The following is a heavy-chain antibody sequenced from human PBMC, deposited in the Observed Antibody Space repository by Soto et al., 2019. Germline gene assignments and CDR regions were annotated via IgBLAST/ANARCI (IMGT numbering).Heavy chain of an antibody. D-gene: IGHD2-21*02. Sequence: EVQLVESGGGLVQPGGSLRLSCAASGFTFSSYWMHWVRQAPGKGLVWVSRINSDGSSTNYADSVKGRFTISRDNAKNTVYLQMNSPGADDTAVYYCARANGGDGLSGGGYFDYWGQGALVTVSS. CDR3: ARANGGDGLSGGGYFDY. V-gene: IGHV3-74*01. CDR1: GFTFSSYW. CDR2: INSDGSST. J-gene: IGHJ4*02.